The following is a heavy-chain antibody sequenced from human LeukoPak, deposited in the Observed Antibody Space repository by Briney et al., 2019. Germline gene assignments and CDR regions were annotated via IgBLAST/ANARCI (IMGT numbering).Heavy chain of an antibody. D-gene: IGHD3-3*02. V-gene: IGHV3-23*01. CDR2: ISGSGSDT. CDR1: GFIFSSYA. J-gene: IGHJ4*02. Sequence: PGGSLRLSCAASGFIFSSYAMSLVRQAPGKGLEWVSGISGSGSDTYYADSVKGRFTISRDNSKNTLYLQMNSLRAEDTAVYYCAKHFPFFDYWGQGTLVSVSS. CDR3: AKHFPFFDY.